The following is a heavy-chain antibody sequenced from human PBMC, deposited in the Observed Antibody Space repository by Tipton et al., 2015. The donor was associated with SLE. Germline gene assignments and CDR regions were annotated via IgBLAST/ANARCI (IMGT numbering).Heavy chain of an antibody. CDR1: GGSFSGYY. CDR3: ARHMRGKWQLLYGAFDI. CDR2: INHSGST. J-gene: IGHJ3*02. V-gene: IGHV4-34*01. D-gene: IGHD4-23*01. Sequence: TLSLTCAVYGGSFSGYYGSWIRQPPGKGLEWIGEINHSGSTNYNPSLKSRVTISVDTSKNQLSLKLSSVTAADTAVYYCARHMRGKWQLLYGAFDIWGQGTTVTVSS.